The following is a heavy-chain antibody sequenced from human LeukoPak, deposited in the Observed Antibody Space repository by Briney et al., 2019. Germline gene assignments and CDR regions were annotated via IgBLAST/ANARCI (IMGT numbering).Heavy chain of an antibody. CDR2: IIPIFGTA. CDR1: GGTFSSYA. Sequence: ASVKVSCKASGGTFSSYAISWVRQAPGQGLEWMGRIIPIFGTANYAQKFQSRVTITTDESTSTAYMVLSSLRSEDTAVYYCARSDSSGWYYFDYWGQGTLVTVSS. D-gene: IGHD6-19*01. CDR3: ARSDSSGWYYFDY. V-gene: IGHV1-69*05. J-gene: IGHJ4*02.